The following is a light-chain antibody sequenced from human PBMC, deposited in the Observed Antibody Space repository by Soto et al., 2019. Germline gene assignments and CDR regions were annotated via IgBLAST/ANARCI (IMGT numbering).Light chain of an antibody. CDR1: QSVGSN. J-gene: IGKJ1*01. CDR3: QQSNNWPKT. Sequence: EIVMTQSPDTLSVSPGETATLSCRASQSVGSNLAWYQQKPGQAPRLLISDASTRAAGLPARFSGSGSGTEFNLTISSLQSEDFAVYYCQQSNNWPKTFGQGTKVDIK. CDR2: DAS. V-gene: IGKV3-15*01.